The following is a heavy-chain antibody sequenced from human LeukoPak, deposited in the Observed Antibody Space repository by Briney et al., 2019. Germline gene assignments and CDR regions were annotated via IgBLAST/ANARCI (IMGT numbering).Heavy chain of an antibody. D-gene: IGHD3-16*02. J-gene: IGHJ4*02. CDR2: INPNSGGT. CDR3: ARAALYDYVWGSYRLGFDY. CDR1: GYTFTGYY. Sequence: ASVKVSCTASGYTFTGYYVHWVRQAPGQGLAWMGWINPNSGGTNYAQKFQGRVTMTRDTSISTAYMELSRLRSDDTAVYYCARAALYDYVWGSYRLGFDYWGQGTLVTVSS. V-gene: IGHV1-2*02.